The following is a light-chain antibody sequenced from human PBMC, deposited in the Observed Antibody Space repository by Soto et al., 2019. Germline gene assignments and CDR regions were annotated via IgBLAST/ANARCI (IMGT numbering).Light chain of an antibody. CDR2: EAA. V-gene: IGKV1-5*03. Sequence: DIQMTQSPSTLSASVGDRVTITCRASQSINNGLAWYQQKPVKAPKLLIYEAASLLSGVPSRFSGSGSGTGFTRTSRSLQPDDFADYYCQQANSDPSTFGQGTKLDI. J-gene: IGKJ2*01. CDR3: QQANSDPST. CDR1: QSINNG.